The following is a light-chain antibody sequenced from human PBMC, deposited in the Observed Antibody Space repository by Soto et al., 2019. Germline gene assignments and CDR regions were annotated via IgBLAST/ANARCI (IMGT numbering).Light chain of an antibody. V-gene: IGKV3-20*01. CDR1: QSVSSTH. CDR2: GAS. Sequence: EIVLTQSPCTLSLSPGDRATLFCRAIQSVSSTHLAWYHQKPGQAPRLLIYGASTRASGIPDRFSGSGSGTDFTLTISRLETEDFAVYYCHQYGSSPQTFGQGTKVDIK. J-gene: IGKJ1*01. CDR3: HQYGSSPQT.